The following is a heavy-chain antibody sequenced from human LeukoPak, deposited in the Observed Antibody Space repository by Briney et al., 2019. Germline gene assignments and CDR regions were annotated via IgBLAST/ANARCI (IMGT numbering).Heavy chain of an antibody. CDR1: GFSLSTSGVG. Sequence: ESGPTQAKPQQTLTLTCTFSGFSLSTSGVGVGWIRQPPGKALEWLALIYWDDDKRYSPSLKSRLTITKDTSKNQVVLTMTNMDPVDTATYYCAHRWVGSSWYWVYFDYWGQGTLVTVSS. CDR2: IYWDDDK. J-gene: IGHJ4*02. V-gene: IGHV2-5*02. CDR3: AHRWVGSSWYWVYFDY. D-gene: IGHD6-13*01.